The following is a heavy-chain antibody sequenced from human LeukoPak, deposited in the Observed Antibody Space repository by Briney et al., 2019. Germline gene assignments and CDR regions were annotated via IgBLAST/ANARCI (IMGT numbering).Heavy chain of an antibody. CDR1: GFTFTNAW. D-gene: IGHD1-20*01. CDR2: IKSKADGETI. V-gene: IGHV3-15*07. CDR3: STLTSRGLSDS. Sequence: GGSLRLSCAASGFTFTNAWMNWIRQAPGKGLEWVGRIKSKADGETIDYAAPVKGRFTFSRDDSKNMLYLQMNSLKSEDTAVYYCSTLTSRGLSDSWGQGTLVTVSS. J-gene: IGHJ4*02.